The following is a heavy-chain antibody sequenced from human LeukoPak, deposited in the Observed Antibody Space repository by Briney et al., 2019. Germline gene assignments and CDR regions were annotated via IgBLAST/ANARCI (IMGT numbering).Heavy chain of an antibody. CDR3: AQVRPPSGSGWYGGDDY. Sequence: GGSLRLSCAASGFTFSDYAMSWVRQAPGTGLEWVSTISGSGGSTYYVDSVKGRFTISRDNSKNTFFLQMNNLRPEDTAVYYCAQVRPPSGSGWYGGDDYWGQGILVTVSS. CDR1: GFTFSDYA. CDR2: ISGSGGST. V-gene: IGHV3-23*01. D-gene: IGHD6-19*01. J-gene: IGHJ4*02.